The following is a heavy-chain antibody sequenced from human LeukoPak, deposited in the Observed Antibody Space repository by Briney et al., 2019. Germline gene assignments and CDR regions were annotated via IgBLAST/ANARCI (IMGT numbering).Heavy chain of an antibody. CDR2: ISAYNGNT. J-gene: IGHJ6*04. D-gene: IGHD2-2*01. CDR1: GYTFTSYG. Sequence: GASVTVSFTASGYTFTSYGISWVRQAPGQGLEWMGWISAYNGNTNYAQKLQGRVTMTTDTSTSTAYMELRSLRSDDTAVYYCARVGVPAAMLVGDYYYYGMDVRGKGTTVTVSS. CDR3: ARVGVPAAMLVGDYYYYGMDV. V-gene: IGHV1-18*04.